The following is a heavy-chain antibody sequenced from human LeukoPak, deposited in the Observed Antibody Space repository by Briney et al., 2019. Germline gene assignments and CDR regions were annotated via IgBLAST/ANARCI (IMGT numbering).Heavy chain of an antibody. CDR3: AKDLVDIVATIDHYFDY. J-gene: IGHJ4*02. D-gene: IGHD5-12*01. V-gene: IGHV3-30*02. CDR2: IRYDGSNK. Sequence: PGGSLRLSCAASGFTFSSYGMHWVRQAPGKGLEWVAFIRYDGSNKYYADSVKGRFTISRDNSKNTLYLQMNSLRAEDTAVYHCAKDLVDIVATIDHYFDYWGQGTLVTVSS. CDR1: GFTFSSYG.